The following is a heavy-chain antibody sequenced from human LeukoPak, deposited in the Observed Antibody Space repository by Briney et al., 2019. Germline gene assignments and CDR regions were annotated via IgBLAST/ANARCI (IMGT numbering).Heavy chain of an antibody. J-gene: IGHJ4*02. D-gene: IGHD2/OR15-2a*01. CDR2: ILYDGFNK. CDR3: AKDGRLYFVDYLDY. V-gene: IGHV3-30*18. CDR1: GFTFSSYD. Sequence: GRSLRLSCAASGFTFSSYDMHWVRQAPGKGLEWVAVILYDGFNKYYADSVKGRFTISRDSSTNTLSLQMNSLRPEDTAVHYCAKDGRLYFVDYLDYWGQGSLVTVSS.